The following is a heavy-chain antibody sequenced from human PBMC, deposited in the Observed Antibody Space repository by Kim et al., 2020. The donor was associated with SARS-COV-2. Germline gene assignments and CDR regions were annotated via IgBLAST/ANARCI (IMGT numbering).Heavy chain of an antibody. CDR1: GFTFSSYA. CDR3: ARKWIYGYYFDY. Sequence: GGSLRLSCAASGFTFSSYAMHWVRQAPGKGLEWVAVISYDGSNKYYADSVKGRFTISRDNSKNTLYLQMNSLRAEDTAVYYCARKWIYGYYFDYWGQGTLVTVSS. V-gene: IGHV3-30*04. CDR2: ISYDGSNK. J-gene: IGHJ4*02. D-gene: IGHD5-12*01.